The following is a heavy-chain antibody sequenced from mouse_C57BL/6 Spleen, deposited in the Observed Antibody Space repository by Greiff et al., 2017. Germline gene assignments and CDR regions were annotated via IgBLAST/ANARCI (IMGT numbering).Heavy chain of an antibody. CDR1: GYTFTSYW. CDR3: ARITTGNFDY. D-gene: IGHD1-1*01. CDR2: IDPSDSYT. J-gene: IGHJ2*01. V-gene: IGHV1-69*01. Sequence: QVQLQQPGAELVMPGASVKLSCKASGYTFTSYWMHWVKQRPGQGLEWIGEIDPSDSYTNYNQKFKGKSTLTVDKSSSTAYMQLSSVTSEDSAVYYCARITTGNFDYWGQGTTLTVSS.